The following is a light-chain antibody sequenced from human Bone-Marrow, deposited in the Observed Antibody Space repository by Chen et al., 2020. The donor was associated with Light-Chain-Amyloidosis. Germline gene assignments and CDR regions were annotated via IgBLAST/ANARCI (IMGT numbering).Light chain of an antibody. J-gene: IGKJ3*01. CDR2: DAS. CDR3: QQFDNLPRT. Sequence: TQSPSPLPASVGDRVTITCQASQDISSFVNWYQQTPGKAPKLLIYDASHLETGVPSRFSGSGSGTDFTFTISSLQPEDIATYYCQQFDNLPRTFGPGTKVDLK. V-gene: IGKV1-33*01. CDR1: QDISSF.